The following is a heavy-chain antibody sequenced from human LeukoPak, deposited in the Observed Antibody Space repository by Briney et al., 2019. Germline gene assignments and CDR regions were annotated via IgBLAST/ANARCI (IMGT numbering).Heavy chain of an antibody. D-gene: IGHD3-10*01. CDR3: ARPELVIGALDH. Sequence: PGSCLTLSCAASGFTFRTYGMHWVRQTPGKGLEWVAVISFDGIETFYADSVKGRFTISRDNSKNTLYLQMSSLRDEDTAVYYCARPELVIGALDHWGQGALVTVHS. J-gene: IGHJ4*02. CDR1: GFTFRTYG. CDR2: ISFDGIET. V-gene: IGHV3-30*03.